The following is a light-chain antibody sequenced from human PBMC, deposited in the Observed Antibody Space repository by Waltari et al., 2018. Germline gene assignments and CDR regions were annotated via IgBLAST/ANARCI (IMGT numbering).Light chain of an antibody. J-gene: IGKJ1*01. V-gene: IGKV1-5*03. Sequence: EIQMTQSPSTLSASVGDRVTITCRASQNISPWLAWHQQKPGKAPRLLIYKTSTLESGVPSRFSGSGSGTEFTLTISSLQPEDFATYYCQRYKTSFRTFGQGTRVEIK. CDR2: KTS. CDR1: QNISPW. CDR3: QRYKTSFRT.